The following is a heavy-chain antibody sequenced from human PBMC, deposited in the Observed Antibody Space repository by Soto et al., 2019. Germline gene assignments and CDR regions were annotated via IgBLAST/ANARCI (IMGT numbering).Heavy chain of an antibody. Sequence: GGSLRLSCAASGFTFSSYSMNWVRQAPGKGLEWVSSISSSSSYIYYADSVKGRFTISRDNAKNSLYLQMNSLRAEDTAVYYCAKLAVADLYYFDYWGQGTLVTVSS. CDR1: GFTFSSYS. D-gene: IGHD6-19*01. V-gene: IGHV3-21*01. CDR2: ISSSSSYI. J-gene: IGHJ4*02. CDR3: AKLAVADLYYFDY.